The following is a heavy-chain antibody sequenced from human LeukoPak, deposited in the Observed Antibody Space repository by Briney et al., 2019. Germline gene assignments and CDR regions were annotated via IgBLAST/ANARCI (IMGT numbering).Heavy chain of an antibody. CDR1: GGSISSDY. Sequence: SETLSLTCTLSGGSISSDYWSWIRHPPGKGLEWIGYISYSERTYYNPSLRSRVTISVDTSKNHFSLKLSSVTAADTAVYYCARGLYRYGRSTFDYWGQGTLVTVSS. CDR3: ARGLYRYGRSTFDY. CDR2: ISYSERT. D-gene: IGHD2-2*02. V-gene: IGHV4-59*08. J-gene: IGHJ4*02.